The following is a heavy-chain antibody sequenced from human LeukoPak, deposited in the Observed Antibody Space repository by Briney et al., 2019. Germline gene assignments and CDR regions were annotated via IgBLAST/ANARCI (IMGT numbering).Heavy chain of an antibody. D-gene: IGHD6-13*01. V-gene: IGHV3-30*01. CDR1: GFTFRRYP. CDR3: ARDWGMVSADYYFDY. J-gene: IGHJ4*02. CDR2: ISYDGSDK. Sequence: GGSLRLSCAVSGFTFRRYPMHWVRQAPGKGLEWVAEISYDGSDKYYADSVKGRFTISRDNSKNTLYLQMNRLRAEDTAVYYCARDWGMVSADYYFDYWGQGTLVTVSS.